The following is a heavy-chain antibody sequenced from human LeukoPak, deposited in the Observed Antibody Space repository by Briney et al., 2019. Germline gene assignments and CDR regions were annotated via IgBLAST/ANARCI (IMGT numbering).Heavy chain of an antibody. CDR1: GYSISSGYY. D-gene: IGHD3-10*01. CDR2: IYHSGST. J-gene: IGHJ6*03. CDR3: ARGGMGSGSYYTNYMDV. Sequence: SETLSLTCTVSGYSISSGYYWGWIRQPPGKGLEWIGSIYHSGSTYYNPSLKSRVTISVDTSKNQFSLKLSSVTAADTAVYYCARGGMGSGSYYTNYMDVWGKGTTVTVSS. V-gene: IGHV4-38-2*02.